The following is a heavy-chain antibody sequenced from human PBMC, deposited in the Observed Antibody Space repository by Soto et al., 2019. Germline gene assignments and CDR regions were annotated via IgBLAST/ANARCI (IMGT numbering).Heavy chain of an antibody. CDR3: AGETLDYDILTGPTTFDI. J-gene: IGHJ3*02. CDR1: GGSFSGYY. CDR2: INHSGST. D-gene: IGHD3-9*01. V-gene: IGHV4-34*02. Sequence: QVQLQQWGAGLVRPSETLSLTCAVSGGSFSGYYWNWIRQPPGKGLEWIGEINHSGSTDYNPSLKSRITISVDTSKRQISLKLSFVTAADTGVYYCAGETLDYDILTGPTTFDIWGQGTMVTVSS.